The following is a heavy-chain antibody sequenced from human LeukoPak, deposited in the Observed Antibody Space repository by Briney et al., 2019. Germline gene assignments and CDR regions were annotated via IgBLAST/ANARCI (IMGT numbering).Heavy chain of an antibody. CDR3: ARDSGNYGDFDY. CDR1: GGSISSYY. CDR2: IYYSGST. Sequence: SETLSLTCTVSGGSISSYYWSWIRQPPGKGLEWIGYIYYSGSTYYNPSLKSRVTISVDTSKNQFSLKLSSVTAADTAVYYCARDSGNYGDFDYWHQGTLVTVSS. V-gene: IGHV4-59*12. D-gene: IGHD4-17*01. J-gene: IGHJ4*02.